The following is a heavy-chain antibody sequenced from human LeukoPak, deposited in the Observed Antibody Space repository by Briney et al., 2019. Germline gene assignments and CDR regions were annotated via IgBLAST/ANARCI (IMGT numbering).Heavy chain of an antibody. J-gene: IGHJ4*02. D-gene: IGHD3-22*01. CDR3: ARDRFRSSGSGAFDY. V-gene: IGHV3-21*01. CDR1: GFTFSSYS. Sequence: GGSLRLSCAASGFTFSSYSMNWVRQAPGKGLEWVSSISSSSSYIYYADSVKGRFTISRDNAKNSLYLQMNSLRAEDTAVYYCARDRFRSSGSGAFDYWGQGTLVTVSS. CDR2: ISSSSSYI.